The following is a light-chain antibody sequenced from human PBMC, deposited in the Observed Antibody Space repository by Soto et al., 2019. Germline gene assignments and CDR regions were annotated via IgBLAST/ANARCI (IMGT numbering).Light chain of an antibody. CDR3: QQYENLPT. V-gene: IGKV1-33*01. Sequence: DIQVTQSPSSVSASVGDRVTITFRASQGISSWLAWYQQKPGKAPKLLIYDASNLEAGVPSRFRGSGSGTDFTFTISRLQPEDIATYYCQQYENLPTFGQGTRLEIK. J-gene: IGKJ5*01. CDR1: QGISSW. CDR2: DAS.